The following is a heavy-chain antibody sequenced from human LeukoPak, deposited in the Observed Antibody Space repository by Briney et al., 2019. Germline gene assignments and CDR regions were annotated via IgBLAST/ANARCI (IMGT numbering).Heavy chain of an antibody. CDR1: GGSISGHY. V-gene: IGHV4-59*07. CDR3: ARSLYSSQQDYYYNMDV. Sequence: HPSDTLSLTCTVSGGSISGHYWSWIRQPPGKGLEWIGYISYTGSTKYNASLKSRVTISVDTSKNQFSLKVTSVTAADTAEYYCARSLYSSQQDYYYNMDVWGKGTTVTVSS. J-gene: IGHJ6*03. D-gene: IGHD6-13*01. CDR2: ISYTGST.